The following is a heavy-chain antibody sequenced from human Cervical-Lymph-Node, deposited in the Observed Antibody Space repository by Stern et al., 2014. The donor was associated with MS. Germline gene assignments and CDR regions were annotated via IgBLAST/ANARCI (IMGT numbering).Heavy chain of an antibody. Sequence: QLVQSGGGVVQPGRSLRVSCAASGFHFSSYGMHWVRQAPGKGLEWVALISYDGIKKYYGDPVKGRFTISRDNSKNTLDLQMNSVRAEDTAVYYCAKDSACSDGSCQLDVWGQGTTVTVSS. V-gene: IGHV3-30*18. J-gene: IGHJ6*02. D-gene: IGHD2-15*01. CDR2: ISYDGIKK. CDR1: GFHFSSYG. CDR3: AKDSACSDGSCQLDV.